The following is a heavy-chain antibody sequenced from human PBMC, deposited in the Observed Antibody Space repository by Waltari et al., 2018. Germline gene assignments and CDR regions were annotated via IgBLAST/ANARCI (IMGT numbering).Heavy chain of an antibody. CDR1: GGSFSGYY. CDR2: INHSGSP. J-gene: IGHJ4*02. CDR3: ARGGYCSSTSCYFFDY. D-gene: IGHD2-2*01. V-gene: IGHV4-34*01. Sequence: QVQLQQWGAGLLKPSETLSLTCAVYGGSFSGYYWSWIRQPPGKGLEWIVEINHSGSPNYNPSLKSRVTISVDTSKNQFSLKLSSVTAADTAVYYCARGGYCSSTSCYFFDYWGQGTLVTVSS.